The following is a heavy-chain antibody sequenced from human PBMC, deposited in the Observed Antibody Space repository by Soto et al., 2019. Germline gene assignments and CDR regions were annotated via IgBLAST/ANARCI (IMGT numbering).Heavy chain of an antibody. J-gene: IGHJ4*01. CDR1: GGSISSGGYY. V-gene: IGHV4-31*03. CDR3: ARGVLH. Sequence: QVQLQESGPGLVQPSQTLSLTCTVSGGSISSGGYYWSWIRQHPATGLGWIGHISYSGSTYYNTSLKSRVTISVDTSRNQFSLIVNSVTAADTAVYYCARGVLHWGQGTLVTVSS. CDR2: ISYSGST.